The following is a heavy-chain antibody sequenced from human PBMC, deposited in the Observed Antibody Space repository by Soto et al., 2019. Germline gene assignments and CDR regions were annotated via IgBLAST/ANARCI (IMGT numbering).Heavy chain of an antibody. V-gene: IGHV1-69*13. J-gene: IGHJ4*02. Sequence: ASVXVSCKASGATFSTYALIWVRQAPVQGPEWMGGFVPMFGTANYAQKLQGRVNTTADESTNKAYMKFSSLRSEDTAVYYCARGVYYDSRGYSLFFWGQGTLVTVSS. CDR2: FVPMFGTA. CDR1: GATFSTYA. D-gene: IGHD3-22*01. CDR3: ARGVYYDSRGYSLFF.